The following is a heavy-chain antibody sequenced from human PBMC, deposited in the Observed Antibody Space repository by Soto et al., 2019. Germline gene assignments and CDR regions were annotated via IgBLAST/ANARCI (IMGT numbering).Heavy chain of an antibody. V-gene: IGHV4-34*01. J-gene: IGHJ5*02. CDR3: ARGAKQLVSPGPANWLDP. D-gene: IGHD6-6*01. CDR1: GGSFSGYY. Sequence: SETLSLTCAVYGGSFSGYYWSWIRQPPGKGLEWIGEINHSGSTNYDPSLKSRVTISVDTSKNQFSLKLSSVTAADTAVYYCARGAKQLVSPGPANWLDPWGQGTLVTVYS. CDR2: INHSGST.